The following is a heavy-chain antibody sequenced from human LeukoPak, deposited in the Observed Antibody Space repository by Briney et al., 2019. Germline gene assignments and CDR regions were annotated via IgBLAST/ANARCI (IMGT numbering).Heavy chain of an antibody. CDR2: IYTSGST. CDR1: GGSISSGSYY. Sequence: PSQTLSLTCTVSGGSISSGSYYWSWIRQPAGKGLEWIGRIYTSGSTNYNPSLKSRVTISVDTSKNQFSLKLSSVTAADTAVYYCARVGGPAHFDYWGQGTLVTVSS. CDR3: ARVGGPAHFDY. J-gene: IGHJ4*02. V-gene: IGHV4-61*02. D-gene: IGHD2-2*01.